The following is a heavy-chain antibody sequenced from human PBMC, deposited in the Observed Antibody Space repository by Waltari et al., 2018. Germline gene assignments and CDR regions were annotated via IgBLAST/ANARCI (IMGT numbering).Heavy chain of an antibody. CDR2: TYSGGST. D-gene: IGHD7-27*01. CDR3: AKELTGYYYMDV. J-gene: IGHJ6*03. CDR1: GLTFSSYA. V-gene: IGHV3-23*03. Sequence: EVQLLESGGGLVQPGGSLRLSCAASGLTFSSYAMSWVRQAPGKGMEWVLGTYSGGSTYHGECVKGRVTISRDNSKNTLYLQMNSLRAEDSAVYYCAKELTGYYYMDVWGKGTTVTVSS.